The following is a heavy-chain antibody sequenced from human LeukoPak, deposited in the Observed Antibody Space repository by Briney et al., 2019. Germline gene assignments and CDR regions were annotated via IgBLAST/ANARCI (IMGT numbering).Heavy chain of an antibody. D-gene: IGHD6-13*01. Sequence: ASVKVSCKASGYTFTSYFIHWVRQAPGQGLEWMGIINPTGGSTTYAQRFQGRVTMTRDTSTSTVYMELSSLRSEDTAVYYCARGWSSWAMDYDAFDIWGQGTMVTVSS. CDR1: GYTFTSYF. J-gene: IGHJ3*02. CDR3: ARGWSSWAMDYDAFDI. V-gene: IGHV1-46*01. CDR2: INPTGGST.